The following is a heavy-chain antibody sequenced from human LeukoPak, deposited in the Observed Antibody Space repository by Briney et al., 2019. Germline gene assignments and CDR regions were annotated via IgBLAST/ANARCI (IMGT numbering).Heavy chain of an antibody. J-gene: IGHJ4*02. CDR2: INPNSGGT. Sequence: ASVKVSCKASGYTFTGYYMHWVRQAPGQGLEWMGWINPNSGGTNYAQKFQGRVTMTRDTSISTAYMELSRLRSDDTAVHYCARDTDLWFGSIDYWGQGTLVTVSS. V-gene: IGHV1-2*02. CDR1: GYTFTGYY. CDR3: ARDTDLWFGSIDY. D-gene: IGHD3-10*01.